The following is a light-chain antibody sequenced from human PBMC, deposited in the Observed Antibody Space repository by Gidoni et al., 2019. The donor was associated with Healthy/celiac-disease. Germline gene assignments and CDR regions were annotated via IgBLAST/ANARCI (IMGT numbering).Light chain of an antibody. CDR3: QQRSSWLT. J-gene: IGKJ4*01. CDR1: QSVSSY. Sequence: EIVLTQSPATLSLSPGERATLSCRASQSVSSYLAWYQQKPGQAPRLLIYDASNRATGIPARFSGSGSGTVFTLTISSLEPEDFAVYSCQQRSSWLTFGGGTKVEIK. CDR2: DAS. V-gene: IGKV3-11*01.